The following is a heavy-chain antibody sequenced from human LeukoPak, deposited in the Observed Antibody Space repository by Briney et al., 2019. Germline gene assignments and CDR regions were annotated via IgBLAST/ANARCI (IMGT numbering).Heavy chain of an antibody. CDR1: GFTFSSYA. CDR3: AKARYSSSWWVVDY. CDR2: ISGSGGST. V-gene: IGHV3-23*01. J-gene: IGHJ4*02. Sequence: GGSLRLSCAASGFTFSSYAMSWVRQARGKGLEWVSAISGSGGSTYYADSAKGRFTISRDNSKNTVYLQMNSLSAEDTAVYYCAKARYSSSWWVVDYWGQGTLVTVSS. D-gene: IGHD6-6*01.